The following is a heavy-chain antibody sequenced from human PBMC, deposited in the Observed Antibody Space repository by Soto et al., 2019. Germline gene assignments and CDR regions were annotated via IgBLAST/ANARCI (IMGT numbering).Heavy chain of an antibody. V-gene: IGHV3-30*18. D-gene: IGHD2-2*01. CDR2: VSYDGSFK. Sequence: QVQLVESGGGVVQPGGSLRLSCEASGFTFSKFGIHWVRQAPGKGLEWVAVVSYDGSFKYYADSVKGRFTISRDNSKNTLDLQMNSLRPEETALYYCAKDSDQLLFDYYYYGMDVWGQGTTVTVSS. J-gene: IGHJ6*02. CDR1: GFTFSKFG. CDR3: AKDSDQLLFDYYYYGMDV.